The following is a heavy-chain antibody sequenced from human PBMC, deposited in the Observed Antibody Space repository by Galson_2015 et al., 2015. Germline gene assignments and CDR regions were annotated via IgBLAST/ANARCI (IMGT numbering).Heavy chain of an antibody. Sequence: GYIDYADSVKGRFTISRDNAKNSLYLQMNSLSAEDTALYYCAKDRAAGGVWYYYYMDVWGKGTTVTVSS. CDR2: GYI. J-gene: IGHJ6*03. D-gene: IGHD2-21*01. CDR3: AKDRAAGGVWYYYYMDV. V-gene: IGHV3-9*01.